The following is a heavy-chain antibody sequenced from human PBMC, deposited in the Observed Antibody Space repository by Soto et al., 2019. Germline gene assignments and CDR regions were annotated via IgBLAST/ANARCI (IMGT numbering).Heavy chain of an antibody. D-gene: IGHD6-13*01. CDR2: IYYSGST. J-gene: IGHJ5*02. Sequence: SETLSLTCTVSGGYISSGGYYWSWIRQHPGKGLEWIGYIYYSGSTNYNPSLKSRVTISVDTSKNQFSLKLSSVTAADTAVYYCARAGLDSSSWYVNWFDPWGQGTLVTVSS. CDR3: ARAGLDSSSWYVNWFDP. CDR1: GGYISSGGYY. V-gene: IGHV4-61*08.